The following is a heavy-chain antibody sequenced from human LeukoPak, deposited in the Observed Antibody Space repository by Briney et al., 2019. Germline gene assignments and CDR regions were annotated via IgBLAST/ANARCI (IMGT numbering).Heavy chain of an antibody. CDR1: GGSISSSAYY. Sequence: PSETLSLTCTVSGGSISSSAYYWGWIRQPPGKGLEWIGSIFYSGNTDYNPSLKSRVTISVDTSKNHSSLKLSSVTAADTAVYYCARHSHYYYMDVWGKGTTVSVSS. J-gene: IGHJ6*03. V-gene: IGHV4-39*07. CDR3: ARHSHYYYMDV. D-gene: IGHD5-18*01. CDR2: IFYSGNT.